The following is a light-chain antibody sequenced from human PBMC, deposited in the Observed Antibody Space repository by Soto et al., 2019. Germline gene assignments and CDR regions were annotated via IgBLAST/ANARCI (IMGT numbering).Light chain of an antibody. Sequence: EIVMTQSPATLSVSPGERATLSCRASQSIRNNLIWYQQKSGQAPRLLIYGASTRATGIPARFSGSGSGTEFTLTIGSLQSEDFAVYYCQQYDNWPPYTFGQGTKVEIK. CDR2: GAS. J-gene: IGKJ2*01. CDR1: QSIRNN. V-gene: IGKV3-15*01. CDR3: QQYDNWPPYT.